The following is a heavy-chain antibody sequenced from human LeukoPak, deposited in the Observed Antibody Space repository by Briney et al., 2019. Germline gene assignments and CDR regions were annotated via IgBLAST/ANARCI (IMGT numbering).Heavy chain of an antibody. J-gene: IGHJ6*04. CDR3: ARDGAYYGSGSYRYYYYYYGMDV. CDR2: INSDGSST. D-gene: IGHD3-10*01. CDR1: GFTFSSYW. V-gene: IGHV3-74*01. Sequence: PAGSLRLSCAASGFTFSSYWMHWVRQAPGKGLVWVSRINSDGSSTSYADSVKGRFTISRDNAKNTLYLQMNSLRAEDTAVYYCARDGAYYGSGSYRYYYYYYGMDVWGKGTTVTVSS.